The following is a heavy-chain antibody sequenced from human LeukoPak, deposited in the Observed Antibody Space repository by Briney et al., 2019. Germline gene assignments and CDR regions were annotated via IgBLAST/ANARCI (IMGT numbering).Heavy chain of an antibody. Sequence: ASVKVSCKASGYTFTCYGISWVRQAPGQGLEWMGWINTYSGNRNYAQKVQGRVTMTTDTSTSTAYMELTSLRSDDTAVYYCARQAGGYSSGWFQFHFDYWGQGTLVTVSS. CDR2: INTYSGNR. D-gene: IGHD6-19*01. V-gene: IGHV1-18*04. CDR3: ARQAGGYSSGWFQFHFDY. J-gene: IGHJ4*02. CDR1: GYTFTCYG.